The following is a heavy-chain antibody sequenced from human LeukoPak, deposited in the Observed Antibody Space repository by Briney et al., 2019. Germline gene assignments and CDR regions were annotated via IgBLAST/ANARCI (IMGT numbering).Heavy chain of an antibody. Sequence: SETLSLACAVYGGSFSGYYWSWIRQPPGKGLEWIGEINHSGSTNYNPSLKSRVTISVDTSKNQFSLKLSSVTAADTAVYYCARARGWALKVATIKTPLYFDYWGQGTLVTVSS. V-gene: IGHV4-34*01. CDR3: ARARGWALKVATIKTPLYFDY. J-gene: IGHJ4*02. CDR1: GGSFSGYY. CDR2: INHSGST. D-gene: IGHD5-12*01.